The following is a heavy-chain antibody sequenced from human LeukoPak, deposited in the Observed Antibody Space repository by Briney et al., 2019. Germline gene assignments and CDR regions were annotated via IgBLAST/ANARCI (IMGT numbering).Heavy chain of an antibody. CDR1: GYTFTGYY. CDR3: ARGLWFGELYAFDI. V-gene: IGHV1-2*04. D-gene: IGHD3-10*01. Sequence: GASVKVSCKASGYTFTGYYMHWVRQAPGQGLEWMGWINPNSGGTNYAQKFQGWVTMTRDTSISTAYMELSRLRSDDTAVYYCARGLWFGELYAFDIWGQGTMVTVSS. J-gene: IGHJ3*02. CDR2: INPNSGGT.